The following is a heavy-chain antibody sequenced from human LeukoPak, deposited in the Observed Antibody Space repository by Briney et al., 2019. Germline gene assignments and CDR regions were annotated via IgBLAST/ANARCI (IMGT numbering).Heavy chain of an antibody. CDR2: MSPNSANT. CDR3: ARWVVVAANGGYYMDV. V-gene: IGHV1-8*03. Sequence: ASVKVSCKASGYTFTSYDINWVRQATGQGLEWMGWMSPNSANTGYAQKFQGRVTITRNTSISTAYMELSSLRSEDTAVYYCARWVVVAANGGYYMDVWGKGTTVTVSS. J-gene: IGHJ6*03. D-gene: IGHD2-15*01. CDR1: GYTFTSYD.